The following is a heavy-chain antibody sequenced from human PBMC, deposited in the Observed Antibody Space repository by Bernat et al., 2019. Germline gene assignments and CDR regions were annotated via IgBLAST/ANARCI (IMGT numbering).Heavy chain of an antibody. Sequence: QVQLVQSGAEVKKPGASAKVSCKASGYTFTSYGISWVRQAPGQGLEWMGWISAYNGNTNYAQKLQGRVTMTTDTSTSTAYMELRSLRSDDTAVYYCARTRLGRLGTNYYYMDVWGKGTTVTVSS. CDR3: ARTRLGRLGTNYYYMDV. V-gene: IGHV1-18*01. J-gene: IGHJ6*03. CDR2: ISAYNGNT. D-gene: IGHD7-27*01. CDR1: GYTFTSYG.